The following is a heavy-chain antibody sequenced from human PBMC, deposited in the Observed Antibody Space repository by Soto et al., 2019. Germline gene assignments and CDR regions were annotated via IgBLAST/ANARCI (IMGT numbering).Heavy chain of an antibody. CDR2: IYYDGSEK. CDR3: ARGIAARPFFDH. V-gene: IGHV3-33*01. CDR1: GFIFRSYA. J-gene: IGHJ4*02. Sequence: GGSLRLSCAASGFIFRSYAMHWVRQAPGKGLEWLTIIYYDGSEKYYADSVKGRFTVSRDNSKSTLSLQMDSLRAEDAAVYYCARGIAARPFFDHWGQGTLVTVSS. D-gene: IGHD6-6*01.